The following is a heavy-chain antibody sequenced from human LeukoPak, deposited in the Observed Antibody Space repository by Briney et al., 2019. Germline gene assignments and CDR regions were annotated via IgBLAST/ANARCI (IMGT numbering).Heavy chain of an antibody. J-gene: IGHJ4*02. CDR1: GFTFSSYA. V-gene: IGHV3-23*01. D-gene: IGHD3-22*01. CDR2: ISGSGGST. Sequence: GGSLRLSCAASGFTFSSYAMSWVRQAPGKGLEWVSAISGSGGSTYYADSVKGRFTISRDNPKNTLYLQVNSLRAEDTAVYYCAKNGDDSSGYYYFDYWGQGTLVTVSS. CDR3: AKNGDDSSGYYYFDY.